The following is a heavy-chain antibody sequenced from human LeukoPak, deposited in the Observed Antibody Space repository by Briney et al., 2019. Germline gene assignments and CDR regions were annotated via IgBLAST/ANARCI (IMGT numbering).Heavy chain of an antibody. J-gene: IGHJ4*02. CDR3: AKDTNYDSSGYYDY. Sequence: GGSLRLSCAASGFTFDDYGMSWVRQAPGKGLEWVSGINWNGGSTGYADSVKGRFTISRDNAKNSLYLQMNSLRADDTALYYCAKDTNYDSSGYYDYWGQGTLVTVSS. D-gene: IGHD3-22*01. CDR2: INWNGGST. CDR1: GFTFDDYG. V-gene: IGHV3-20*04.